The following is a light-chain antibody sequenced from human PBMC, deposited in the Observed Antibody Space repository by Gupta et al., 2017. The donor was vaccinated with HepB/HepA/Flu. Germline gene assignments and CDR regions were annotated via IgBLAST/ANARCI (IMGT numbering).Light chain of an antibody. V-gene: IGLV6-57*03. CDR2: EDF. CDR3: QSYDSSNHWV. J-gene: IGLJ3*02. Sequence: FKLTQPHSVSESPGKTVTISCTRSSGSIASNYVQWYQQRPGSAPTAVIYEDFQRASGVPDRFSGSIDSSSNSASLTISGLETDDEADYYCQSYDSSNHWVVGGGTKLTVL. CDR1: SGSIASNY.